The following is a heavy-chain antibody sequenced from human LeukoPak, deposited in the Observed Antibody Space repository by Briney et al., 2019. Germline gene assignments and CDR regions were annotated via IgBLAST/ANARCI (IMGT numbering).Heavy chain of an antibody. V-gene: IGHV4-59*12. J-gene: IGHJ4*02. CDR1: GGSTSSYY. CDR3: ARGWGSVFDY. CDR2: IYYSGST. D-gene: IGHD7-27*01. Sequence: SETLSLTCTVSGGSTSSYYWSWIRQPPGKGLEWIGYIYYSGSTNYNPSLKSRVTISVDTSKNQFSLKLSSVTAADTAVYYCARGWGSVFDYWGQGTLVTVSS.